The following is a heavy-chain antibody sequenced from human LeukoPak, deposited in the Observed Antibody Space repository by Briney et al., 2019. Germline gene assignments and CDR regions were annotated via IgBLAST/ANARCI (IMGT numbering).Heavy chain of an antibody. D-gene: IGHD6-19*01. V-gene: IGHV1-24*01. Sequence: ASVKVSCKVSGYTLTESSIHWVRQAPGEGLEWMGGFDPENGEAIYAQKIRGRVTMTEDTSIDTAYIELRSLRSDDTAVYYCVTDIRSGWRNFWGQGTLITVSS. CDR2: FDPENGEA. CDR1: GYTLTESS. CDR3: VTDIRSGWRNF. J-gene: IGHJ4*02.